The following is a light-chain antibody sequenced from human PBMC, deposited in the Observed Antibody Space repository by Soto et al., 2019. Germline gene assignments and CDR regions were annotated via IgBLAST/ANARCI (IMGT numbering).Light chain of an antibody. CDR1: QSISSW. Sequence: DIQMTESPSTLSASVGDRVTITFRASQSISSWLAWYQQKPGKAPKLLIYDASSLESGVPSRFSGSGSGTEFTLTISSLQPDDFATYYCQQYNSSPTFGGGTKV. CDR2: DAS. J-gene: IGKJ4*01. V-gene: IGKV1-5*01. CDR3: QQYNSSPT.